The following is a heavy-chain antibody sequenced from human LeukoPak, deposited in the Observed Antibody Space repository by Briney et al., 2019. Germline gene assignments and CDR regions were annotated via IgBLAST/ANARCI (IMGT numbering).Heavy chain of an antibody. Sequence: ASVKVSCKASGYIFTSYYMHWVRQAPGQGLEWMGIINPSGGSTSYAQKFQGKVTMTRDTSISTAYMELSRLRSDDTAVYYCASGEDDFDYWGQGTLVTVSS. CDR3: ASGEDDFDY. J-gene: IGHJ4*02. V-gene: IGHV1-46*01. D-gene: IGHD3-10*01. CDR2: INPSGGST. CDR1: GYIFTSYY.